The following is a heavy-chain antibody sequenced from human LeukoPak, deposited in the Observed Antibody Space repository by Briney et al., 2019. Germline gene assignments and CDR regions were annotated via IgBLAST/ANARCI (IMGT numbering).Heavy chain of an antibody. CDR3: TRGPRSGSYYVPFDY. Sequence: GGSLRLSCTASGFTFGDYAMSWFRQAPGKGLEWVGFIRSKAYGGTTEYAASVKGRFTISRDDSKGIAYLQMNSLKTEDTAVYYCTRGPRSGSYYVPFDYWGQGTLVTVSS. CDR1: GFTFGDYA. CDR2: IRSKAYGGTT. D-gene: IGHD1-26*01. V-gene: IGHV3-49*03. J-gene: IGHJ4*02.